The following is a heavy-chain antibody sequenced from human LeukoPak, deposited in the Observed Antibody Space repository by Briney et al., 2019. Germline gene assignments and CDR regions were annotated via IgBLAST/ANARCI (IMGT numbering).Heavy chain of an antibody. CDR1: GLTVNTYS. J-gene: IGHJ3*02. V-gene: IGHV3-21*01. CDR3: ARIRSDAFDI. Sequence: VGCLRLSCAASGLTVNTYSMNWVRQAPRKGLEWVSSISSSSSYIYYADSVKGRFTISRDNAKNSLYLQMNSLRAEDTAVYYCARIRSDAFDIWGQGTMVTVSS. CDR2: ISSSSSYI.